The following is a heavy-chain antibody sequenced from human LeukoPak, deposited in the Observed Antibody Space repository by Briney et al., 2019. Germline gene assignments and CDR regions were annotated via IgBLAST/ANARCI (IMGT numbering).Heavy chain of an antibody. J-gene: IGHJ4*02. CDR3: VRDKKPYYFDY. CDR2: IYYDGTNK. Sequence: PGGSLRLSCAASGFTFSSYIMDWVRQAPGKGLEWVAVIYYDGTNKFYADSVKGRFSISRDTSKDTLYLQMNSLRADDTAVYYCVRDKKPYYFDYWGQGTLVTVSS. CDR1: GFTFSSYI. V-gene: IGHV3-33*08.